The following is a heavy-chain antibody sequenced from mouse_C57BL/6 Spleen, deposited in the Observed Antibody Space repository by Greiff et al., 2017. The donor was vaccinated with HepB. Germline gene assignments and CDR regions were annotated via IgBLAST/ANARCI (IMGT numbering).Heavy chain of an antibody. J-gene: IGHJ3*01. V-gene: IGHV1-9*01. CDR2: ILPGSGST. CDR3: ARWVAVVATPAFAY. CDR1: GYTFTGYW. D-gene: IGHD1-1*01. Sequence: QVQLQQSGAELMKPGASVKLSCKATGYTFTGYWIKWVKQRPGHGLEWIGEILPGSGSTNYNEKFKGKATFTADTSSNTAYMQLSSLTTEDSAIYYCARWVAVVATPAFAYWGQGTLVTVSA.